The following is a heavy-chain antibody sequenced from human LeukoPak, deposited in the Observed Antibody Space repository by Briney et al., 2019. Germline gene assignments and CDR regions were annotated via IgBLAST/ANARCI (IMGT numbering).Heavy chain of an antibody. CDR1: GDTFSNYA. V-gene: IGHV1-69*06. Sequence: SVKVSCKASGDTFSNYAISWVRQAPGQGLEWMRAIIPLFGTTNYAQKFQGRVTITADTYSTTSYMELSSLTSEDTAIYYCASQYWVPAAFYYAFNVWGKGTTVSVSS. J-gene: IGHJ6*04. CDR3: ASQYWVPAAFYYAFNV. CDR2: IIPLFGTT. D-gene: IGHD2-2*01.